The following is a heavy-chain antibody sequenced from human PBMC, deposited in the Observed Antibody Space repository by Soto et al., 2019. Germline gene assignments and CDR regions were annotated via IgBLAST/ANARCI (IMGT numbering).Heavy chain of an antibody. CDR1: GFAFGDFA. D-gene: IGHD3-22*01. Sequence: PGGSLRLSCTASGFAFGDFAISWARQAPGKGLEWVGVTRSKEYGGRIDIAASVKGRFSISRSDSKSIAYLQMNSLRAEDTALYYCTRTYYYEAPGFDVWGQGTMVTVSS. J-gene: IGHJ3*01. CDR2: TRSKEYGGRI. CDR3: TRTYYYEAPGFDV. V-gene: IGHV3-49*04.